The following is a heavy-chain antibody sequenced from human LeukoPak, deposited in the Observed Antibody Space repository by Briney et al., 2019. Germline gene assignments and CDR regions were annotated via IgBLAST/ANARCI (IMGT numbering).Heavy chain of an antibody. V-gene: IGHV1-69*13. D-gene: IGHD2-2*01. CDR3: SVEVVPAVNYYYYYMDV. CDR2: IIPIFGTA. J-gene: IGHJ6*03. Sequence: SVKVSCKASGGTFSSYAISWVRQAPGQGLEWMGGIIPIFGTANYAQKFQGRVTITADESTSTAYMELSSLRSEDTAVYYCSVEVVPAVNYYYYYMDVWGKGTTVTVSS. CDR1: GGTFSSYA.